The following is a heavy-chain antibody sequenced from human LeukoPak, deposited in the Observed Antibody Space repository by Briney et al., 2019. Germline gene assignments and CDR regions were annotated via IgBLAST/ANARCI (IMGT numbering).Heavy chain of an antibody. D-gene: IGHD3-16*01. CDR3: ARLWGGNGYSGGSLNL. CDR1: GFTFSKYA. Sequence: GGSLKLSCAASGFTFSKYAIHWVRQAPGKGLEWVAVVWYEGRNRDYADSVKGRFTISKDNSNNMVFLQMDRLRAEDTAVYYCARLWGGNGYSGGSLNLWGQGTLVTVSS. J-gene: IGHJ5*02. V-gene: IGHV3-33*08. CDR2: VWYEGRNR.